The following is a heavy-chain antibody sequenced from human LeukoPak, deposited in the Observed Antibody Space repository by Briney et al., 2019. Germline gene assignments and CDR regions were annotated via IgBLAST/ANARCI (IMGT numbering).Heavy chain of an antibody. CDR2: TYYRSKWYN. CDR3: ARALYCLGGGCYSYRFDY. J-gene: IGHJ4*02. Sequence: SQTLSLTCAISGDSVSSNSAAWNWIRQSPSRGLEWLGRTYYRSKWYNDYEVSVKGRIIINVDTSKNQFSLQLNSVTPEDTAVYYCARALYCLGGGCYSYRFDYWGQGALVTVSS. D-gene: IGHD2-15*01. V-gene: IGHV6-1*01. CDR1: GDSVSSNSAA.